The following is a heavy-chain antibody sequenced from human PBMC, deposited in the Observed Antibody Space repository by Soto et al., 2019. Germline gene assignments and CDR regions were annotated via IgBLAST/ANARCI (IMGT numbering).Heavy chain of an antibody. J-gene: IGHJ6*02. Sequence: ASVKVSCKASGYSFISYYMHWVRQAPGQGLEWMGIINPSGGSTSYAQNFQGRVTMTRDTSTSTVNMELSSLRSDDTAVYYCARSMATISSYYYYGMDVWGQGTTVTVSS. CDR2: INPSGGST. CDR1: GYSFISYY. V-gene: IGHV1-46*01. CDR3: ARSMATISSYYYYGMDV.